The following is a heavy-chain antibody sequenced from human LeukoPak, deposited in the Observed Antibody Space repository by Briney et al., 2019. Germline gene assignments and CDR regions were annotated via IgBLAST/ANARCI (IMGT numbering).Heavy chain of an antibody. CDR2: IHLDGRT. V-gene: IGHV4-4*02. D-gene: IGHD3-3*01. J-gene: IGHJ4*02. CDR3: AREGGFYRPLDY. CDR1: GGSFTSTNW. Sequence: SETLSLTCDVSGGSFTSTNWWTWVRQPPGKGLEWIGGIHLDGRTNYNPSLKSRLIMSVDLPENHISLKLTSLTAADTAVYYCAREGGFYRPLDYSGQGTLVTVSS.